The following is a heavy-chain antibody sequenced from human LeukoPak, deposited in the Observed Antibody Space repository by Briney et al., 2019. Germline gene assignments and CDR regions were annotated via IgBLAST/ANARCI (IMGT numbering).Heavy chain of an antibody. V-gene: IGHV4-59*08. J-gene: IGHJ6*02. CDR1: GGSISSYY. CDR3: AXXXXXXXXXEYYYYGMDV. Sequence: PSETLSLTCTVSGGSISSYYWSWIRQPPGKGLEWIGYIYYSGGTNYNPSLKSRVTISVGTSKNQFSLKLSSVTAADTAVYYCAXXXXXXXXXEYYYYGMDVWGQGTTVTVSS. CDR2: IYYSGGT.